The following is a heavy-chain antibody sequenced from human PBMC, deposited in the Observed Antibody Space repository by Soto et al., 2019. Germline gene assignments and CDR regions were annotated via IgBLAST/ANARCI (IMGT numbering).Heavy chain of an antibody. V-gene: IGHV4-39*01. Sequence: SETLSLTCTVSGGSISSSSYYWGWIRQPPGKGLEWIGSIYYSGSTYYNPSLKSRVTISVDTSKNQFSLKLSSVTAADTAVYYCARPGRPKYASNAFDIWGQGTMVTVSS. CDR3: ARPGRPKYASNAFDI. CDR2: IYYSGST. CDR1: GGSISSSSYY. J-gene: IGHJ3*02.